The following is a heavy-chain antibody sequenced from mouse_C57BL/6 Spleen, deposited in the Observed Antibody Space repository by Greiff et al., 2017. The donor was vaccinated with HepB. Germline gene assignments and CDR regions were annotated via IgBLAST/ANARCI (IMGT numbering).Heavy chain of an antibody. D-gene: IGHD1-1*01. V-gene: IGHV1-80*01. CDR3: ARGKGLGYYGSNFFDY. CDR2: IYPGDGDT. CDR1: GYAFSSYW. J-gene: IGHJ2*01. Sequence: QVQLQQSGAELVKPGASVKISCKASGYAFSSYWMNWVKQRPGKGLEWIGQIYPGDGDTNYNGKFKGKATLTADKSSSTAYMQLSSLTSEDSAVYFCARGKGLGYYGSNFFDYWGQGTTLTVSS.